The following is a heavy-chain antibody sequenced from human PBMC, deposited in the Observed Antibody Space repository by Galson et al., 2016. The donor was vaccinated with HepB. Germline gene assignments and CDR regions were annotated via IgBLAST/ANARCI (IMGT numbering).Heavy chain of an antibody. J-gene: IGHJ4*02. V-gene: IGHV3-30*03. CDR3: ATPYYDFWSGYNPFDY. D-gene: IGHD3-3*01. CDR2: ISYDGSNK. CDR1: GFTFNNYG. Sequence: SLRLSCAASGFTFNNYGMHWVRQAPGKGLEWVAVISYDGSNKYYADSVKGRFTISRDNSKNTLYLQMNSLRAEDTAVYYCATPYYDFWSGYNPFDYWGQGTLVTVSS.